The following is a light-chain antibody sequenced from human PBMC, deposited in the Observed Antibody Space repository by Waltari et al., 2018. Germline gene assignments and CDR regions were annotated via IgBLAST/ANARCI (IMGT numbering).Light chain of an antibody. J-gene: IGLJ3*02. Sequence: QSALTQPASVSGSPGQSITISCTGTSSDVGGYNYVPWYQQHPGKAPKLMIYDVSDRPSGVSNRFSGSKSGNTASLTISGLQAEDEADYYCSSYTSSSTWVFAGGTKLTVL. CDR1: SSDVGGYNY. CDR2: DVS. CDR3: SSYTSSSTWV. V-gene: IGLV2-14*03.